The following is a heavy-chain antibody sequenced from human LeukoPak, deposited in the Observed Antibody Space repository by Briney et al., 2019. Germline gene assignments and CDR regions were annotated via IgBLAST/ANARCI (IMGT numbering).Heavy chain of an antibody. V-gene: IGHV3-30*03. CDR2: ISYDASNK. CDR1: GFTFSSYG. Sequence: PGRSLRLSCAASGFTFSSYGMHWVRQAPGKGLEWVALISYDASNKYYSDSVKGRFTISRDNAKNSLYLQMNSLRAEDTAVYYCARDPIAAAEGNWFDPWGQGTLVTVSS. J-gene: IGHJ5*02. CDR3: ARDPIAAAEGNWFDP. D-gene: IGHD6-13*01.